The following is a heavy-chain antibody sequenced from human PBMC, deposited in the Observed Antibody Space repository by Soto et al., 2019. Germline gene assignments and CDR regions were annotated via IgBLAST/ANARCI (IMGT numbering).Heavy chain of an antibody. Sequence: SETLSLTCTVSGGSISSYHWSWIRQSPGKGLEWIGYTSNSAPTIYNPSLKSRVTISADTSKDQFSLRLSSVTAADTAVYFCVRQFRDVYNAVEYWGQGALVTVSS. J-gene: IGHJ4*02. CDR1: GGSISSYH. D-gene: IGHD1-1*01. CDR3: VRQFRDVYNAVEY. CDR2: TSNSAPT. V-gene: IGHV4-59*08.